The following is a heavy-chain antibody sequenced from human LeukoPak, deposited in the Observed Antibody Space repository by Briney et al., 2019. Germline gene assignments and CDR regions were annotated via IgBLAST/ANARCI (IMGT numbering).Heavy chain of an antibody. Sequence: GGSLRPSCAASGFTFSSHAMSWVRQAPGKGLEWVSAISGSGGSTYYADSVKGRFTISRDNAKNSLYLQMNSLRAEDTAVYYCARVFCSTTCLNGVHWGQGTMVTVSS. CDR2: ISGSGGST. CDR1: GFTFSSHA. CDR3: ARVFCSTTCLNGVH. D-gene: IGHD2-2*01. J-gene: IGHJ3*01. V-gene: IGHV3-23*01.